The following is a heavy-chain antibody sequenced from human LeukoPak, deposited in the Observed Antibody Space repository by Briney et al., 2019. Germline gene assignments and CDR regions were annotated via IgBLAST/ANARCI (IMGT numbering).Heavy chain of an antibody. J-gene: IGHJ4*02. CDR1: GFTFSSYG. CDR3: AKDQGHHPGAY. V-gene: IGHV3-30*18. D-gene: IGHD3-10*01. CDR2: ISYDGSNK. Sequence: GRSLRLSCAASGFTFSSYGMHWVRQAPGKGLEWVAVISYDGSNKYYADSVKGRFTISRDNSKNTLYLQMNSLRAEDTAVYYWAKDQGHHPGAYWGQGTL.